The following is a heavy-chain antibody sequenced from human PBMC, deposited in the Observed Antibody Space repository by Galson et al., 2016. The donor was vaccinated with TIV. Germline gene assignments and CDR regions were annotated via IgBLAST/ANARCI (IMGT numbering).Heavy chain of an antibody. D-gene: IGHD5-12*01. Sequence: SLRLSCAVSGFTVGNNYINWVRQAPGKGLEWVSVIYSDGSTYYADSVKGRFVISRDNSKNTLYIQMNSLRAEDTAVYYCARDPDGFYSGDEWDYYYGMDAWGQGTTVTVSS. CDR1: GFTVGNNY. J-gene: IGHJ6*02. CDR2: IYSDGST. CDR3: ARDPDGFYSGDEWDYYYGMDA. V-gene: IGHV3-66*01.